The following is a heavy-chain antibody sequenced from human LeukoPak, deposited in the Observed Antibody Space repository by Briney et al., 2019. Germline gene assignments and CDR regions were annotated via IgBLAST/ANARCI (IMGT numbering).Heavy chain of an antibody. V-gene: IGHV3-23*01. D-gene: IGHD3-10*01. Sequence: GGSLRLSCAASGFTFSSYAMSWVRQAPGKGLEGGSAISGSGGSTYYADSVKGRFTISRDNSKNSLYLQMNSLRAEDTAVYYCARESSVVRGVITDFDYWGQGTLVTVSS. J-gene: IGHJ4*02. CDR2: ISGSGGST. CDR1: GFTFSSYA. CDR3: ARESSVVRGVITDFDY.